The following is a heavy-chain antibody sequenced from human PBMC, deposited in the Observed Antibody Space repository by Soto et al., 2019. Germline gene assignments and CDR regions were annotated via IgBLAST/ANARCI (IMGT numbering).Heavy chain of an antibody. V-gene: IGHV1-69*13. D-gene: IGHD2-2*01. J-gene: IGHJ3*02. Sequence: SVKVSFKASGGTFSSYAISWVRQAPGQGLEWMGGIIPIFGTANYAQKFQGRVTITADESTSTAYMELSSLRSEDTAVYYCAREMSGYCISTSCYEGYDAFDIWGQGTMVTVSS. CDR2: IIPIFGTA. CDR3: AREMSGYCISTSCYEGYDAFDI. CDR1: GGTFSSYA.